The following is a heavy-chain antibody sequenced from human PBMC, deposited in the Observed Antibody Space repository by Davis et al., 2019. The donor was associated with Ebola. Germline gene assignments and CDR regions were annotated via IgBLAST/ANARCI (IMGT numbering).Heavy chain of an antibody. CDR2: INPNSGGT. V-gene: IGHV1-2*04. J-gene: IGHJ6*02. CDR1: GYTFTGYY. D-gene: IGHD5-18*01. Sequence: ASVKVSCKASGYTFTGYYMHWVRQAPGQGLEWIGWINPNSGGTNYAQKFQGWVTMTRNTSISTVYMELSSLRSEDTAVYYCVRSGYTYGYGMDVWGQGTTVTVSS. CDR3: VRSGYTYGYGMDV.